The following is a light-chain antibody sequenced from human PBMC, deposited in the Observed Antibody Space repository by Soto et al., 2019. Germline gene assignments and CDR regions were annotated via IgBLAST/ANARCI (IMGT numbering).Light chain of an antibody. CDR2: KVS. Sequence: QSALTQPASVSGSPRQSITISCTGTSSDVGGGDFVSWYQQRPGNAPKLMIYKVSNRPSGVSNRFSGSKSGNTASLTISGLQAEDDADYYCCTYTRGYTRVFGGGTKLTVL. CDR3: CTYTRGYTRV. CDR1: SSDVGGGDF. V-gene: IGLV2-14*01. J-gene: IGLJ3*02.